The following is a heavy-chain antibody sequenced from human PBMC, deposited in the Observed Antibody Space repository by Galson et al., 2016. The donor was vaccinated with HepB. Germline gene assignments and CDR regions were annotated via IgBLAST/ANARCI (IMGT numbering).Heavy chain of an antibody. D-gene: IGHD3/OR15-3a*01. CDR1: GFTFSTYA. J-gene: IGHJ3*01. V-gene: IGHV3-30*04. CDR3: ACGGLGRKVSQRMVDAFDL. Sequence: SLRLSCAASGFTFSTYAMHWVRQAPGKGLEWVAVISSDGRYKYYADSMKGRFTISRDNSKSTLFLQMSSLRPEDTAVYFCACGGLGRKVSQRMVDAFDLWGPGTMVTVSA. CDR2: ISSDGRYK.